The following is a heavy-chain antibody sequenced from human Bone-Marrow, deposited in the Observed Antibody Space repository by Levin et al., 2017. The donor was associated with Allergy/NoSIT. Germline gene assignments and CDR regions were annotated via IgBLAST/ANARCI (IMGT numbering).Heavy chain of an antibody. V-gene: IGHV3-48*03. Sequence: GESLKISCAASGFTFSSYEMNWVRQAPGKGLEWVSYISSSGSTIYYADSVKGRFTISRDNAKNSLYLQMNSLRAEDTAVYYCARVRYCSSTSCWRPVAHYYYYMDVWGKGTTVTVSS. J-gene: IGHJ6*03. CDR2: ISSSGSTI. CDR1: GFTFSSYE. D-gene: IGHD2-2*01. CDR3: ARVRYCSSTSCWRPVAHYYYYMDV.